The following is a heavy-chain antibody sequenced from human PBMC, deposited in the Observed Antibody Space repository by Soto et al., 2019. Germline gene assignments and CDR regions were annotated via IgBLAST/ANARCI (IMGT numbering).Heavy chain of an antibody. D-gene: IGHD6-19*01. J-gene: IGHJ4*02. CDR1: GGTFSSYT. CDR2: IIPDFGTT. Sequence: SVKVSFKASGGTFSSYTVSWVRQAPGQCLEWMGGIIPDFGTTNYAQRFQGRITITANESPNTAFMELSTLRSDDTAVYYCARSHSTTPVAVAGPDFYFGLWGRGTLVTVSS. V-gene: IGHV1-69*13. CDR3: ARSHSTTPVAVAGPDFYFGL.